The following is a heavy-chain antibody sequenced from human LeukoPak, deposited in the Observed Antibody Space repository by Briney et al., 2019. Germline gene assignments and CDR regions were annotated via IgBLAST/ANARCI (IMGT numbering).Heavy chain of an antibody. CDR3: ARDGGYGYCTNGVYYSDI. Sequence: GASVKVSCKASGYTFTSYGISWVRQAPGQGLEWMGWISAYNGNTNYAQKLQGRVTMTTDTSTSTAYMELRSLRSDDTAVYYCARDGGYGYCTNGVYYSDIWGQGTMVTVSS. D-gene: IGHD2-8*01. V-gene: IGHV1-18*01. J-gene: IGHJ3*02. CDR2: ISAYNGNT. CDR1: GYTFTSYG.